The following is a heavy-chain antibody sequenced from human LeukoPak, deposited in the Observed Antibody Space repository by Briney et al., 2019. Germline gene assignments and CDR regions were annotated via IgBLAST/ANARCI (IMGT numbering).Heavy chain of an antibody. V-gene: IGHV3-23*01. CDR3: ATQWAYCGGDCYTDY. Sequence: GGSLRLSCAASGFTFSSYGMHWVRQAPGKGLEWVSAISGSGGSTYYADSVKGRFTISRDNSKNTLYLQMNSLRAEDTAVYYCATQWAYCGGDCYTDYWGQGTLATVSS. J-gene: IGHJ4*02. CDR2: ISGSGGST. CDR1: GFTFSSYG. D-gene: IGHD2-21*02.